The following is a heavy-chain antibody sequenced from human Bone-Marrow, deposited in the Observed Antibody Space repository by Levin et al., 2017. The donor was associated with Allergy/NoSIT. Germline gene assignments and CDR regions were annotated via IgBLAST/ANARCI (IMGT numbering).Heavy chain of an antibody. J-gene: IGHJ4*02. CDR2: ITANSDNI. Sequence: PGGSLRLSCEASGFTFEDYGMHWVRQVPGKGLQWVSGITANSDNIGYADSVKGRFTVSRDTAKKSLFLQMNSLRPEDTALYYCAKVRAAAGGTGYFDSWGQGAWVTVSS. CDR1: GFTFEDYG. D-gene: IGHD6-13*01. V-gene: IGHV3-9*01. CDR3: AKVRAAAGGTGYFDS.